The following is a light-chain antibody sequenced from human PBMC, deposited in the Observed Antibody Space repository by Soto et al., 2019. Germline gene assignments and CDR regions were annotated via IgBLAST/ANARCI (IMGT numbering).Light chain of an antibody. CDR2: GAS. CDR3: HQYNDWPRFT. V-gene: IGKV3-15*01. J-gene: IGKJ3*01. Sequence: EIVMTQSPATLPVSPGERATLSCRASQSVSTNLAWYQQKPGQAPRRLIYGASTRATGIPARFSGSGSGTEFTLTINSLQSEDLAVYYCHQYNDWPRFTFGPGTKVDIK. CDR1: QSVSTN.